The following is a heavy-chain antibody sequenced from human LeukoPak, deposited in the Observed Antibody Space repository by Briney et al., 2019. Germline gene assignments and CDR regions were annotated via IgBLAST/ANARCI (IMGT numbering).Heavy chain of an antibody. Sequence: PGRSLRLSCEASGFTFDDYAMHWVRQASGKGLEWVSGISWNSGSIGYADSVKGRFTISRDNAKNSLYLQMNSLRAEDTALYYCAKGGSSYAFDIWGQGTMVTVSS. D-gene: IGHD6-6*01. V-gene: IGHV3-9*01. CDR3: AKGGSSYAFDI. CDR2: ISWNSGSI. J-gene: IGHJ3*02. CDR1: GFTFDDYA.